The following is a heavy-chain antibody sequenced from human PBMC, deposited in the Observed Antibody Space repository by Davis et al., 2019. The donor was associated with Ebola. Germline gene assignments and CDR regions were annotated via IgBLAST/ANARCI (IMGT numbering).Heavy chain of an antibody. V-gene: IGHV3-7*03. J-gene: IGHJ3*02. CDR1: GFTFSSYW. CDR2: IKQDGSEK. CDR3: TRDGPLNLMDTAMSSDSEGAFDI. D-gene: IGHD5-18*01. Sequence: GGSLRLSCAASGFTFSSYWMSWVRQAPGKGLEWVANIKQDGSEKYYVDSVKGRFTISRDNAKNSLYLQMNSLRAEDTAVYYCTRDGPLNLMDTAMSSDSEGAFDIWGQGTMVTVSS.